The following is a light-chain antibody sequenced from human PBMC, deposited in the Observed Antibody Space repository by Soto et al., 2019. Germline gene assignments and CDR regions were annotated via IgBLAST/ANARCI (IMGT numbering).Light chain of an antibody. J-gene: IGKJ5*01. CDR2: GAS. V-gene: IGKV3-20*01. Sequence: EILMTESPAPLSVSPRGSANLSRSASHRVSRYLAWYQQKPGQAPRILXYGASSSATGVPDRFSGGGSWGDLALTISILEPEYFAVYYCQQYGRSPGITFGQGTRLYIK. CDR3: QQYGRSPGIT. CDR1: HRVSRY.